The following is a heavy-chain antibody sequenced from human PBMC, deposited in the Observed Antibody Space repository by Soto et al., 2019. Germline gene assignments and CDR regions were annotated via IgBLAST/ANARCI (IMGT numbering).Heavy chain of an antibody. D-gene: IGHD2-2*03. Sequence: DVQVLESGGGLVQPGGSLRLSCAATGFTFSDFDMSWVRQAAGKGLEWVSRIYGGGNGPHYADSVKGRVTISRDNSKNTLYLQINSLRAEDTAVYYCAKMEGMDPWAYSFDYWGQGTLVTVSS. CDR2: IYGGGNGP. CDR1: GFTFSDFD. CDR3: AKMEGMDPWAYSFDY. J-gene: IGHJ4*02. V-gene: IGHV3-23*01.